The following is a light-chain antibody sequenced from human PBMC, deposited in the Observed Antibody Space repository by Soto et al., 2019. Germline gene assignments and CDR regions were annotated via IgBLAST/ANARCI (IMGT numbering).Light chain of an antibody. CDR1: QDISTS. V-gene: IGKV1-33*01. CDR2: DAS. Sequence: DIQMTQSPSSLSASVGDRVTITCQASQDISTSLNWYQQKPGKAPKLLIYDASNLETGVPSRFSGSGSGTDFTFTISSLQPEDIATYYCQQYDNPSITFGQGTRLEIK. CDR3: QQYDNPSIT. J-gene: IGKJ5*01.